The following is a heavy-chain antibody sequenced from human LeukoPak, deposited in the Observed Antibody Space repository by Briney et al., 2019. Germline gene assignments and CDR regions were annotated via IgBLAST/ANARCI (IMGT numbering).Heavy chain of an antibody. J-gene: IGHJ4*02. CDR2: INHSGST. Sequence: KPSETLSLTCAVYGGSFSGYYWSWIRQPPGKGLEWIGEINHSGSTNYNPSLKSRVTISVDTSKNQFSLRLSSVTAADTAVYYYARQTDTRGYRRFDYWGQGTLVTVSS. CDR3: ARQTDTRGYRRFDY. V-gene: IGHV4-34*01. CDR1: GGSFSGYY. D-gene: IGHD5-18*01.